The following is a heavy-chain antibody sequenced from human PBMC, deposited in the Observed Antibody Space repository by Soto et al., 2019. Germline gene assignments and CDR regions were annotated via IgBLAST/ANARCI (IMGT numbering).Heavy chain of an antibody. CDR3: ARDGQARNYYDSSGYMFDY. D-gene: IGHD3-22*01. Sequence: GGSLRLSCAAPGFTFSGYGMHWVRQAPGKGLEWVAVIWSDGSNKHYADSVKGRFTISRDNSKNTLYLQMNSLRAEDTAVYYCARDGQARNYYDSSGYMFDYWGQGTLVTVSS. V-gene: IGHV3-33*01. CDR1: GFTFSGYG. CDR2: IWSDGSNK. J-gene: IGHJ4*02.